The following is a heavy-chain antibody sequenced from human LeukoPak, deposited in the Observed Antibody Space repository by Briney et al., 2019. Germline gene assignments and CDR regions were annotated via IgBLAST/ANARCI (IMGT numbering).Heavy chain of an antibody. D-gene: IGHD6-13*01. CDR2: IYYSGST. CDR3: ARGRSSCHY. Sequence: PSETLSLTCTVSGGSISSSSYYWGWIRQPPGKGLEWIGSIYYSGSTYYNPSLKSRVTISVDTSKNQFSLKLSSVTAADTAVYYCARGRSSCHYWGQGTRVTVSS. CDR1: GGSISSSSYY. V-gene: IGHV4-39*07. J-gene: IGHJ4*02.